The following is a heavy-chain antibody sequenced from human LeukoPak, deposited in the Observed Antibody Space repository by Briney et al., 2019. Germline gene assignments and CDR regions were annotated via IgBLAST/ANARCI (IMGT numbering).Heavy chain of an antibody. CDR3: AKDLRDAFDI. V-gene: IGHV3-20*04. CDR1: GFTFDDYG. J-gene: IGHJ3*02. Sequence: GGSLRLSCAASGFTFDDYGMSWVRQAPGKGLQWVSGINWSGGSTGYADSVKGRFTISRDNAKNSLYLQMNSLRAEDTAVYYCAKDLRDAFDIWGQGTMVTVSS. D-gene: IGHD4-17*01. CDR2: INWSGGST.